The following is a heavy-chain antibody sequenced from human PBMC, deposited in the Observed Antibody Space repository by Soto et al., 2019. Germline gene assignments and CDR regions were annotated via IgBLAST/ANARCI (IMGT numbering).Heavy chain of an antibody. Sequence: SETLSLTCTVSGGSITSYYWTWIRQPPGKGLEWIGYIDYSGSTNYSPSLKSRITMSVNTSKNQFSLKLSSVTAADTAVYYCARAGSGYSFDHRGKGALVTVSS. CDR1: GGSITSYY. CDR3: ARAGSGYSFDH. V-gene: IGHV4-59*01. D-gene: IGHD3-22*01. CDR2: IDYSGST. J-gene: IGHJ4*02.